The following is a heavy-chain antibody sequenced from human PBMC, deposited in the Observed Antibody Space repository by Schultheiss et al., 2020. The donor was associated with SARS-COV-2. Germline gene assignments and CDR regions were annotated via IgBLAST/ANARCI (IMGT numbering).Heavy chain of an antibody. D-gene: IGHD2-15*01. V-gene: IGHV4-4*08. Sequence: SETLSLTCAVYGGSISSYYWSWIRQPPGKGLEWIGYIYTSGSTNYNPSLKSRVTMSVDTSKNQFSLKLSSVTAADTAVYYCARARAAPPLDYYYYMDVWGKGTTVTVSS. CDR2: IYTSGST. CDR1: GGSISSYY. J-gene: IGHJ6*03. CDR3: ARARAAPPLDYYYYMDV.